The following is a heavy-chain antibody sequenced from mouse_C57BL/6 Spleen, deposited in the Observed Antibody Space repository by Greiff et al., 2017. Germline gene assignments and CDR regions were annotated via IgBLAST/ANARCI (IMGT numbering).Heavy chain of an antibody. CDR2: IDPSDSET. CDR3: ASYDYDGWFAY. CDR1: GYTFTSYW. J-gene: IGHJ3*01. Sequence: QVQLQQPGAELVRPGSSVKLSCKASGYTFTSYWMHWVKQRPIQGLEWIGNIDPSDSETHYNQKFKDKATLTVDKSSSTAYMQLSSLTSEYSAVYYCASYDYDGWFAYWGQGTLVTVSA. V-gene: IGHV1-52*01. D-gene: IGHD2-4*01.